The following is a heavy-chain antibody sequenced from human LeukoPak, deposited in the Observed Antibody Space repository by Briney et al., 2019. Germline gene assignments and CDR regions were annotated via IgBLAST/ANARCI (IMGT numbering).Heavy chain of an antibody. V-gene: IGHV1-18*04. CDR2: ISADSGNT. CDR1: GYTFFSYG. D-gene: IGHD6-19*01. J-gene: IGHJ4*02. CDR3: ARDSYRSGSSDF. Sequence: ASEKVSCKSSGYTFFSYGITWVRQSPVQGVEWMGWISADSGNTHYGKKFQGRVTMTKDTSTSTVYMELRSLRSDDTAIYYCARDSYRSGSSDFWGQGTLVTVSS.